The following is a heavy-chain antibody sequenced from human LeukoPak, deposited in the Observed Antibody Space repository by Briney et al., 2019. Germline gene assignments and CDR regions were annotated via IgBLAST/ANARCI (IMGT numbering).Heavy chain of an antibody. J-gene: IGHJ6*02. CDR3: ARFGVDYDMDV. CDR2: IHYSGRP. CDR1: GGSIRGHY. V-gene: IGHV4-59*11. D-gene: IGHD3-16*01. Sequence: SETLSLTCTVSGGSIRGHYWTWIRQPPGKGLEWIGQIHYSGRPDYNPSLKSRVTISVDTSKNQLSLKVTSVTGADTAVYYCARFGVDYDMDVWGQGTTVTVSS.